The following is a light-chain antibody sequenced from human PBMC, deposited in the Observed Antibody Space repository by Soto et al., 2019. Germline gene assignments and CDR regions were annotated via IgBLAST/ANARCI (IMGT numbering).Light chain of an antibody. V-gene: IGKV4-1*01. CDR2: WAS. CDR3: QQYYSPPRYT. CDR1: QSILYSSNNKNL. Sequence: DIEMTQSPEYLAVSLGERATINCRSSQSILYSSNNKNLIAWYQQKPGQPPKLLIYWASTRQSGVPDRFSGSGSGRDFTLTISSLQAEDVAVYYCQQYYSPPRYTFGQGTRLGIK. J-gene: IGKJ2*01.